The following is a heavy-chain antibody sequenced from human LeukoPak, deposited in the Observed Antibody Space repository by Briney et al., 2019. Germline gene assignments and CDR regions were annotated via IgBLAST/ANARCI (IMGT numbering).Heavy chain of an antibody. D-gene: IGHD5-12*01. CDR1: GFVVSTKY. CDR3: ARGFSGHGLFDY. Sequence: GGSLRLSCAASGFVVSTKYMTWVRQAPGRGPEWVSLMLQGGSTYYADSVKGRFTISRDISKNTLYLQMNSLRDEDTAVYYCARGFSGHGLFDYWGQGTLVTVSS. J-gene: IGHJ4*02. CDR2: MLQGGST. V-gene: IGHV3-53*01.